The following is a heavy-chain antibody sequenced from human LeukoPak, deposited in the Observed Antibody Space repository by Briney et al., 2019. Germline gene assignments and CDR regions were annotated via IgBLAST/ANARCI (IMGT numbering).Heavy chain of an antibody. Sequence: PGGSLRLSCAASGFDFSSNWMHWVRHAPGQGLVWVSRIKGDGISTNYADFVKGRFIISRDIAKNTLYLQMNSLRAEDTGVYYCAKDHYWSIDYWGRGTLVTVSS. CDR2: IKGDGIST. CDR1: GFDFSSNW. V-gene: IGHV3-74*01. CDR3: AKDHYWSIDY. D-gene: IGHD3-3*01. J-gene: IGHJ4*02.